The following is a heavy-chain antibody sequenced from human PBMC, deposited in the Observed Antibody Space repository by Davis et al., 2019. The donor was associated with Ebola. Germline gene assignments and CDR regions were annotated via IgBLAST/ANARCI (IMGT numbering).Heavy chain of an antibody. CDR3: ARLTSSSWFYGMDV. Sequence: GESLKISCKGSGYRFTNYWIGWVRQMPGKGLEWMGIIYPGDSDTRYSPSFQGQVTISADKSAKTAFLQWSSLKASDTAIYYCARLTSSSWFYGMDVWGQGTTVTVSS. CDR1: GYRFTNYW. D-gene: IGHD6-13*01. J-gene: IGHJ6*02. CDR2: IYPGDSDT. V-gene: IGHV5-51*01.